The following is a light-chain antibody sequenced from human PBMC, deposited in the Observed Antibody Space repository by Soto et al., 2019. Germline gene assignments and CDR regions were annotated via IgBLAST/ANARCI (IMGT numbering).Light chain of an antibody. CDR2: VEGSGNH. V-gene: IGLV4-60*02. Sequence: QSVLTQSSSASASPGSSVKLTCTLNVGHSNHIIAWHQQQPGKAPRYLMKVEGSGNHNKGSGVPDRFSGSSSGADRYLTISNLQFEDEADYYCETWDSSTHVFGTGTKLTVL. CDR3: ETWDSSTHV. CDR1: VGHSNHI. J-gene: IGLJ1*01.